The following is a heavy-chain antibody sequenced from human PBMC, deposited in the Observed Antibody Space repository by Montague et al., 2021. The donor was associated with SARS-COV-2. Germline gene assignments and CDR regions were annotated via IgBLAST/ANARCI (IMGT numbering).Heavy chain of an antibody. J-gene: IGHJ6*02. CDR1: GGSIRSDGFY. CDR3: ARSAFRYFDRPGMDV. V-gene: IGHV4-61*02. D-gene: IGHD3-9*01. CDR2: IDASGTT. Sequence: TLSLTCTVSGGSIRSDGFYWNWIRQPAGKGLEWIGRIDASGTTNCKPSLKSRVIISLDRSKNQFSLKLSSVIAADTAVYYCARSAFRYFDRPGMDVWGQGTTVTVSS.